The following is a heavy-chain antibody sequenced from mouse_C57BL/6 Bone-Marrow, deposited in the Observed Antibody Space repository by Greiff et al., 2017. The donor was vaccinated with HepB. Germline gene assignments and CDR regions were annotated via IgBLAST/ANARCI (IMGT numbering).Heavy chain of an antibody. CDR1: GFNIKNTY. D-gene: IGHD1-1*01. V-gene: IGHV14-3*01. CDR2: IDPANGNT. CDR3: ARRYYGSSYEDYCDY. J-gene: IGHJ2*01. Sequence: VQLQQSVAELVRPGASVKLSCTASGFNIKNTYMHWVKQRPEQGLEWIGRIDPANGNTKYAPKFQGKATIPADTSSNTAYLQRSSLTSEDTAIYYCARRYYGSSYEDYCDYWGQGTTLTVSS.